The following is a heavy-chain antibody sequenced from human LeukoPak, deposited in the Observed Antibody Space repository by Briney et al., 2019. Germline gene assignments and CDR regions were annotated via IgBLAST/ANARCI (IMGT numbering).Heavy chain of an antibody. V-gene: IGHV5-51*01. Sequence: GESLKISCEGSGYSFTNYWIGWVRQMPGKGLEWMGIIYPDDSDTRYSPSFQGQVTISADKSIGAAYLQWSSLKASDTAMYYCAIGGDSSTSCYRCFNYWGQGTLVTVSS. CDR3: AIGGDSSTSCYRCFNY. J-gene: IGHJ4*02. D-gene: IGHD2-2*01. CDR2: IYPDDSDT. CDR1: GYSFTNYW.